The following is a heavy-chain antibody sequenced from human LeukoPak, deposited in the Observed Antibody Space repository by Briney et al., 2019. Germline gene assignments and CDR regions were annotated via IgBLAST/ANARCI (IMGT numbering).Heavy chain of an antibody. J-gene: IGHJ6*02. CDR1: GFTFSSYS. Sequence: GGSLRLSCAASGFTFSSYSMNWVRQAPGEGLEWVSYISSSSSTIYYADSVKGRFTISRDNSKNTLYLQMNSLRAEDTAVYYCAKVADYYGMDVWGQGTTVTVSS. CDR2: ISSSSSTI. V-gene: IGHV3-48*01. CDR3: AKVADYYGMDV.